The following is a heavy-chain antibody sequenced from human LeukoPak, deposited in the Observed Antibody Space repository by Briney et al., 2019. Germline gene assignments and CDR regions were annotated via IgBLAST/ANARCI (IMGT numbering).Heavy chain of an antibody. CDR2: VSGSGGST. V-gene: IGHV3-23*01. J-gene: IGHJ4*02. D-gene: IGHD2-15*01. Sequence: PGGSLRLSCAASGITFSSYAMSWVRQAPGQGLEWVSVVSGSGGSTYYADSVKGRFTISRDNSKNTLYLQMNSLRAEDTAVYYCARSTTGGSYYDALTWGQGTLVTVSS. CDR1: GITFSSYA. CDR3: ARSTTGGSYYDALT.